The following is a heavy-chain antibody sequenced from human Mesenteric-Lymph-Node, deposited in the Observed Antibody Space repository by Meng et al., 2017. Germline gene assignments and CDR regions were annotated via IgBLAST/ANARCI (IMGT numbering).Heavy chain of an antibody. Sequence: QFQLVQSGAEVKNPGPPLMVSCKTSGYSFTTYGIHWVRQAPGQSLEWMGWVNAASGNTRYSQKFQDRVTINRDTSASSAYMEVSSLRAEDTAVYYCAKSSLHAGTLYFDSWGQGTLVTVSS. V-gene: IGHV1-3*01. CDR3: AKSSLHAGTLYFDS. CDR2: VNAASGNT. D-gene: IGHD2-21*02. J-gene: IGHJ4*02. CDR1: GYSFTTYG.